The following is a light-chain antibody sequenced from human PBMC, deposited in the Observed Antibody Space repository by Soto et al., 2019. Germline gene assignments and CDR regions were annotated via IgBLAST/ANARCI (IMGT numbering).Light chain of an antibody. CDR2: VAS. Sequence: EIVMTQSPATLSVSPGERATLSCRASQSVSSNLAWYQQKPGQTPKHLIYVASTRTTRIPARFSASGSGTKFTLTISSLQSEDFAVYYCQQYNVWPLTFGGGTKVEFK. V-gene: IGKV3-15*01. J-gene: IGKJ4*01. CDR3: QQYNVWPLT. CDR1: QSVSSN.